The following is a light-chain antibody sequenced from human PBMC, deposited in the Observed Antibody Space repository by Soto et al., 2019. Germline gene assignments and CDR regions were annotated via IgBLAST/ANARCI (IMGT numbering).Light chain of an antibody. Sequence: EIVMTQSPATLSVSPGERATLSCRASQSVSSNLAWYQQKPGQAPRLLIYGASTRATGIPARFSGSGSGTEFTLTISSLQSEDFAVYYCQQYNNWRLTFGGGPRWRSN. CDR2: GAS. CDR1: QSVSSN. J-gene: IGKJ4*01. V-gene: IGKV3-15*01. CDR3: QQYNNWRLT.